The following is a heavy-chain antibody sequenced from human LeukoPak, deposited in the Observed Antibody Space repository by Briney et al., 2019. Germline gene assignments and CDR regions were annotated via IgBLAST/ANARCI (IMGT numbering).Heavy chain of an antibody. CDR2: ISTFNGIT. J-gene: IGHJ4*02. Sequence: ASVKVSCKASGYSFTNEGICWVRQAPGQGLEWMAWISTFNGITKYAEKLQGRVTVTTDTSTSTAYKELRSLRSDDTAVYYCAREEWKGYSSGPRYFDYWGQGTLVTVSS. V-gene: IGHV1-18*01. D-gene: IGHD6-19*01. CDR1: GYSFTNEG. CDR3: AREEWKGYSSGPRYFDY.